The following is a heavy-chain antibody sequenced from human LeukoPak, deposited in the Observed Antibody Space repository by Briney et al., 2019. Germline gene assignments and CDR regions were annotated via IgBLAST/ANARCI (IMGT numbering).Heavy chain of an antibody. D-gene: IGHD3-22*01. CDR1: GFTVSSDS. CDR2: ISSSSSYI. V-gene: IGHV3-21*01. Sequence: PGGSLRLAWAASGFTVSSDSMNWVRQAPGKGLEWVSSISSSSSYIYYADSVKGRFTISRDNAKNSLYLQMNSLRAEDTAVYYCARDLLYDSSGYYPFDYWGQGTLVTVSS. CDR3: ARDLLYDSSGYYPFDY. J-gene: IGHJ4*02.